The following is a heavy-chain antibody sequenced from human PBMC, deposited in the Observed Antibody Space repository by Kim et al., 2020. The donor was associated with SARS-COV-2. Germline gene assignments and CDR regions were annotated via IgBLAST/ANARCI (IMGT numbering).Heavy chain of an antibody. Sequence: ASVKVSCKASGYTFTSYDINWVRQATGQGLEWMGWMNPNSGNTGYAQKFQGRVTMTRNTSISTAYMELSSLRSEDTAVYYCARGPHFLIAVAGDSVDYGMDVWGQGTTVTVSS. D-gene: IGHD6-19*01. J-gene: IGHJ6*02. V-gene: IGHV1-8*01. CDR2: MNPNSGNT. CDR3: ARGPHFLIAVAGDSVDYGMDV. CDR1: GYTFTSYD.